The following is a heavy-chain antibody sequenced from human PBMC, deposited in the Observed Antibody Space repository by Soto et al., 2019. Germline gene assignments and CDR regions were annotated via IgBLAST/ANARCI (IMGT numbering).Heavy chain of an antibody. V-gene: IGHV3-23*04. CDR2: MSGSGGFT. CDR1: GFTFSTYG. J-gene: IGHJ4*02. Sequence: EVQLVESGGGLVQPGRSLRLSCAASGFTFSTYGMTWVRQAPGKGLEWVSAMSGSGGFTYYADSVKGRFTISRDNSKNTLYLQMNSLRAEDTAVYYCAKGRSGDYYFFDYWGQGTLVTVSS. CDR3: AKGRSGDYYFFDY. D-gene: IGHD1-26*01.